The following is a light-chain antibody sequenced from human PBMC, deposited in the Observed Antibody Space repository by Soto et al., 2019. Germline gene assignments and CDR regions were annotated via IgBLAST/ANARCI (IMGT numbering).Light chain of an antibody. J-gene: IGKJ2*01. Sequence: DIQMTQSPSTLSASVGDRVTITCRASQSISSWLAWYQQKPGKAPKLLIYKASSLETGVPSRFSGSGSGTEFTLTISSLQPADFATYYCQQYNSYSGYTFGQGTKLEIK. V-gene: IGKV1-5*03. CDR2: KAS. CDR3: QQYNSYSGYT. CDR1: QSISSW.